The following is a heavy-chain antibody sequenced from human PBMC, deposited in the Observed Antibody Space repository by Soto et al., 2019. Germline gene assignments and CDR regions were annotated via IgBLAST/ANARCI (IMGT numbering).Heavy chain of an antibody. CDR2: QKQDGSEK. Sequence: TGGAQRLSCSAAGFTFGGRGGSWVRQAPGKGLEGVANQKQDGSEKYYVDSAKGRFTTSRDNPNNSLYLPMNSLRAEDTAVYYCATGVTMIVHFDYWGQGNLVTVSS. CDR3: ATGVTMIVHFDY. J-gene: IGHJ4*02. CDR1: GFTFGGRG. V-gene: IGHV3-7*03. D-gene: IGHD3-22*01.